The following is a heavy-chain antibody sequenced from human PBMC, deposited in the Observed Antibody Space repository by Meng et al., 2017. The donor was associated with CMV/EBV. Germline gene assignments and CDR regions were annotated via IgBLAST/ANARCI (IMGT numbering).Heavy chain of an antibody. CDR1: GYTFTGYY. V-gene: IGHV1-2*02. J-gene: IGHJ4*02. D-gene: IGHD7-27*01. CDR2: INPNSGGT. Sequence: ASVKVSCKASGYTFTGYYMHWVRQAPGQGLEWMGWINPNSGGTNYAQKFQARVTMTRDTSISTAYMELSRLRSDDTAVYYCARGPLGVASHFDCWGQGTLVTVSS. CDR3: ARGPLGVASHFDC.